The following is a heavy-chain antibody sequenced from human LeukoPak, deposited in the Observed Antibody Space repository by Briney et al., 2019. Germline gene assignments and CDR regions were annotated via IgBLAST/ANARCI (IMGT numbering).Heavy chain of an antibody. CDR1: GGSFSGYY. V-gene: IGHV4-34*01. J-gene: IGHJ4*02. D-gene: IGHD3-10*01. Sequence: SETLSLTCAVYGGSFSGYYWSWIRQPPGKGLEWIGEINHSGSTNYNPSRKSGVTISVATSKNQFSLKLSSVTATDRAVYSCARGSGSMVRGVIRYFDYWGQGTLVTVSS. CDR2: INHSGST. CDR3: ARGSGSMVRGVIRYFDY.